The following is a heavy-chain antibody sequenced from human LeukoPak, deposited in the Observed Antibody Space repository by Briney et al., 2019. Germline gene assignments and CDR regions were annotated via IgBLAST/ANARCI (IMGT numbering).Heavy chain of an antibody. CDR1: GGSFSGYY. CDR3: ARGRMAYYYAIDI. CDR2: INHSGST. Sequence: SETLSLTCAVYGGSFSGYYWSWIRQPPGKGREWIGEINHSGSTNYNPSLKSRVTISVDTSKNQFSLKLSSVTAADTAVYYCARGRMAYYYAIDIWGQGTMVTVSS. D-gene: IGHD3-10*01. V-gene: IGHV4-34*01. J-gene: IGHJ3*02.